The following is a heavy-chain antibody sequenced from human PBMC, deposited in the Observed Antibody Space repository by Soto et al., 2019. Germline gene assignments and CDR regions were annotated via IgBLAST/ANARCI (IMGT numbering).Heavy chain of an antibody. Sequence: ASVKVSCKASGYTFTSYYMHWVRQAPGQGLEWMGIINPSGGSTSYAQKFQGRVTMTRDTSTSTVYMELSSLRSEDTAVYYCARDLGTSSIAARTFDYRGQGTLVTVSS. CDR1: GYTFTSYY. V-gene: IGHV1-46*03. J-gene: IGHJ4*02. D-gene: IGHD6-6*01. CDR2: INPSGGST. CDR3: ARDLGTSSIAARTFDY.